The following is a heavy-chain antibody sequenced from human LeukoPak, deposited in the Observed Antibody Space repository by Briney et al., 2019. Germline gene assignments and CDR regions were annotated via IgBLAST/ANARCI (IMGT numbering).Heavy chain of an antibody. CDR1: GFTFSTFW. J-gene: IGHJ4*02. CDR2: ISGSGGST. D-gene: IGHD3-3*01. V-gene: IGHV3-23*01. Sequence: GGSLRLSCAASGFTFSTFWMSWVRQAPGKGLEWVSTISGSGGSTYYADSVKGRFTISRDNSKNTLYLQMNSLRAEDTAVYYCAKSGSHYDFWSGYLVWGQGTLVTVSS. CDR3: AKSGSHYDFWSGYLV.